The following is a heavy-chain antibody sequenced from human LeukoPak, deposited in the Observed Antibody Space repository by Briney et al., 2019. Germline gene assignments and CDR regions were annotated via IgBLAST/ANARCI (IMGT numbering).Heavy chain of an antibody. CDR1: GFTVSSNY. CDR2: IYSGGST. CDR3: AYSSSWRKFDY. J-gene: IGHJ4*02. Sequence: GGSLRLSCAASGFTVSSNYMSWVRQAPGKGLEWVSVIYSGGSTYYADSVKGRFTISRDNSKNMLYLQMNSLRAEDTAVYYCAYSSSWRKFDYWGQGTLVTVSS. V-gene: IGHV3-66*01. D-gene: IGHD6-13*01.